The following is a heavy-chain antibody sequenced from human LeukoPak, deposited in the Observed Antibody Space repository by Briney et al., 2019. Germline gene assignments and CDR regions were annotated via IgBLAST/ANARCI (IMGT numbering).Heavy chain of an antibody. V-gene: IGHV4-39*01. D-gene: IGHD7-27*01. CDR2: IYYSGSP. J-gene: IGHJ5*02. Sequence: PSETLSLTCTVSGGSISSSSSYWGWLRQSRGKGLEWIGSIYYSGSPYYNPSLKSRVTISVDTSKNQISLKLTSVTAADTALYYCARQGGSGVWFDPWGQGTLVTVSS. CDR3: ARQGGSGVWFDP. CDR1: GGSISSSSSY.